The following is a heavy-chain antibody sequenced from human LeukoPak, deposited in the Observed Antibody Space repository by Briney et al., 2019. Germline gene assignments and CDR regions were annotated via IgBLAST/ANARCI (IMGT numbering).Heavy chain of an antibody. J-gene: IGHJ4*02. CDR2: IYTSGST. D-gene: IGHD1-26*01. CDR1: GGSISSYY. Sequence: ETLSLTCTVSGGSISSYYWSWIRQPAGKGLEWIGRIYTSGSTNYNPSLKSRVTVSVDTSKNQFSLKLSSVTAADTAVYYCARDSSLRWELLSFDYWGQGTLVTVSS. V-gene: IGHV4-4*07. CDR3: ARDSSLRWELLSFDY.